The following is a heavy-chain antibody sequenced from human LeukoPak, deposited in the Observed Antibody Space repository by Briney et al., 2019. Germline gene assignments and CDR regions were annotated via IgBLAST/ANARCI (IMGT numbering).Heavy chain of an antibody. J-gene: IGHJ6*02. CDR1: EFTFNSYA. Sequence: GGSLRLSCAASEFTFNSYAVSWVRQAPGKGLEWVSAISGSGGNTYYADSVKGRFTISRDNSKNTLYLQMNSLRAEDTAVYYCAKGLLWFGRSYYYYGMDVWGQGTTVTVSS. CDR2: ISGSGGNT. D-gene: IGHD3-10*01. CDR3: AKGLLWFGRSYYYYGMDV. V-gene: IGHV3-23*01.